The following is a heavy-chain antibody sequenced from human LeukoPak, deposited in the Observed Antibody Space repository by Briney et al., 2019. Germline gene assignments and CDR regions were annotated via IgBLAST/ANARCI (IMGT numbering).Heavy chain of an antibody. Sequence: GGSLRLSCAASGFSFSSYWMSWVRQAPGKGLEWVANIKQDGSQKHYVDSVKGRFTISRDNAKNPLYLQMNSLRVEDTAVYHCARDLCSSTSCYFDYWGQGILVTVSS. J-gene: IGHJ4*02. CDR1: GFSFSSYW. CDR3: ARDLCSSTSCYFDY. V-gene: IGHV3-7*01. CDR2: IKQDGSQK. D-gene: IGHD2-2*01.